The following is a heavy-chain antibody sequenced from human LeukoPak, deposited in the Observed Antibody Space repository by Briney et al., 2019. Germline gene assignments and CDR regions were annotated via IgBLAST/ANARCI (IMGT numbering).Heavy chain of an antibody. CDR3: ARTSTLKRGSTVTNWFDP. Sequence: GGSLRLSCAASGFTFSDYYMSWLRQAPGKGVEWVSYISSSGSTIYYADSVKGPFTISSDNAKNSLYLQMNSLRAEDTAVYYCARTSTLKRGSTVTNWFDPWGQGTLVTVSS. CDR2: ISSSGSTI. CDR1: GFTFSDYY. J-gene: IGHJ5*02. D-gene: IGHD4-17*01. V-gene: IGHV3-11*01.